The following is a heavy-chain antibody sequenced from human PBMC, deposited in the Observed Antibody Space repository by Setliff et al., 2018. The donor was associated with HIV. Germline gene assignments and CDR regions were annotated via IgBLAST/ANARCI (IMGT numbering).Heavy chain of an antibody. Sequence: PSETLSLTYTVSGASISSHYWSWIRQSPGRELEWIGYIYSTGSTNYNPSLQSRVSISMDASKNKFSLKVTSVTSADTAVYYCAKGAGFYGDYTFDYWGQGHLVTVSS. CDR2: IYSTGST. J-gene: IGHJ4*02. CDR3: AKGAGFYGDYTFDY. CDR1: GASISSHY. V-gene: IGHV4-59*11. D-gene: IGHD4-17*01.